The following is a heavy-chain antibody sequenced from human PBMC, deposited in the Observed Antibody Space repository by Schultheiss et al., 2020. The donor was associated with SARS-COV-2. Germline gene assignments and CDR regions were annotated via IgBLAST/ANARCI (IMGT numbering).Heavy chain of an antibody. CDR2: INHSGST. J-gene: IGHJ6*02. CDR1: GGSFSGYY. V-gene: IGHV4-34*01. Sequence: SQTLSLTCAVYGGSFSGYYWSWIRQPPGKGLEWIGEINHSGSTNYNPSLKSRVTISVDTSKNQFSLKLSSVTAADTAVYYCARGRTYYDFWSGYSNYYYYGMDVWGQGTTVTVSS. D-gene: IGHD3-3*01. CDR3: ARGRTYYDFWSGYSNYYYYGMDV.